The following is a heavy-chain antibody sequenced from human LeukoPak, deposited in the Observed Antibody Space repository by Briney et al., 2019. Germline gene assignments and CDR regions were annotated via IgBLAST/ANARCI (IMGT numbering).Heavy chain of an antibody. V-gene: IGHV1-69*06. CDR2: IIPIFGTA. J-gene: IGHJ1*01. D-gene: IGHD2-2*01. CDR1: GFVFTSYG. Sequence: ASVKVSCKASGFVFTSYGFTWVRQAPGQGLEWMGGIIPIFGTANYAQKFQGRVTITADKSTSTAYMELSSLRSEDTAVYYCARVIQLPNEYFQHWGQGTLVTVSS. CDR3: ARVIQLPNEYFQH.